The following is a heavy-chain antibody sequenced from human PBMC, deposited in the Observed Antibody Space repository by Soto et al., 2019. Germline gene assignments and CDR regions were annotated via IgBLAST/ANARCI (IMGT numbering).Heavy chain of an antibody. CDR2: IYWDDDK. V-gene: IGHV2-5*02. Sequence: QITLKESGPTLLKPTETLTLTCTFSEFSLSSSGVAVGWIRQPPGKALEWLALIYWDDDKRYSPSLKSRLTITKDTSKNQVVLTMTNMDPADTATYYCARGVPFDYWGQGTLVTVSS. CDR3: ARGVPFDY. J-gene: IGHJ4*02. D-gene: IGHD3-10*01. CDR1: EFSLSSSGVA.